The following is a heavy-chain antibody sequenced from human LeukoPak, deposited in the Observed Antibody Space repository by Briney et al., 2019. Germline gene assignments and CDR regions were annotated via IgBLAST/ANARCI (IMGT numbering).Heavy chain of an antibody. D-gene: IGHD6-19*01. V-gene: IGHV3-30*03. CDR2: ISYDETNK. CDR1: GFTSSSYW. Sequence: GGSLRLSCAVSGFTSSSYWMSWVRQAPGKGLEWVAVISYDETNKYYADSVKGRFTIARDNSKNTLYLQMNSLRAEDTAVYYCAGAWFYFDYWGQGTLVTVSS. J-gene: IGHJ4*02. CDR3: AGAWFYFDY.